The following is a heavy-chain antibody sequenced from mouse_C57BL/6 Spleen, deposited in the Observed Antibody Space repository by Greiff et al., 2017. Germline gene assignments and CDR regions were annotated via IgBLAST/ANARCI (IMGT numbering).Heavy chain of an antibody. CDR1: GYTFTGYW. J-gene: IGHJ3*01. CDR2: ILPGSGST. V-gene: IGHV1-9*01. D-gene: IGHD1-1*01. CDR3: ARSTPGSSSFAY. Sequence: QVQLQQSGAELMKPGASVQLSCKATGYTFTGYWIEWVKQRPGHGLEWIGEILPGSGSTNYNVKFKGKATFTADKSYNTAYMQLSSLTTEDSAIYYCARSTPGSSSFAYWGQGTLVTVSA.